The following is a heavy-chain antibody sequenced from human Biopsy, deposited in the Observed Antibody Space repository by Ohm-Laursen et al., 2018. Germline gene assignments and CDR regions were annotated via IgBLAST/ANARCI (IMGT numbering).Heavy chain of an antibody. CDR1: GYSISSGYY. CDR2: IYHSGST. Sequence: GTLSLTCAASGYSISSGYYWGWIRQPPGKGLEWIGSIYHSGSTYYNPSLKSRVTISVDTSKNQFSLKLSSVTAADTAVYYCAGRPWPNAFDIWGQGTMVTVSS. J-gene: IGHJ3*02. D-gene: IGHD5-12*01. CDR3: AGRPWPNAFDI. V-gene: IGHV4-38-2*01.